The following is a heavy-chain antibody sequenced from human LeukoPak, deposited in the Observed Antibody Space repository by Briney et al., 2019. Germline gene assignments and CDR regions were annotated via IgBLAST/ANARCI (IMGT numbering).Heavy chain of an antibody. CDR1: GLRFSDYY. D-gene: IGHD2/OR15-2a*01. CDR2: ISSGGDIM. CDR3: ATNLIGAGEYFQQ. V-gene: IGHV3-11*01. J-gene: IGHJ1*01. Sequence: GGSLRLSCAASGLRFSDYYVSWLRQAPGKGLQWVSYISSGGDIMHYADSVKGRFTNSRDNAKNSGYLEMNSLGAEDKAVYYCATNLIGAGEYFQQWGQGTLVTVSS.